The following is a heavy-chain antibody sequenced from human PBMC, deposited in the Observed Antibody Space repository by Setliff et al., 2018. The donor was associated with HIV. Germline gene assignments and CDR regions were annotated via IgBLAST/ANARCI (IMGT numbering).Heavy chain of an antibody. CDR3: ARDFGGYCSSMSCPGLFDP. CDR2: IIPISGTA. D-gene: IGHD2-2*01. Sequence: GASVKVSCKASRSTFNSHTINWVRQAPGQGLDWMGRIIPISGTANYAQKFQGRVTITTDESTSTAYMELSGLRSEDTAVYYCARDFGGYCSSMSCPGLFDPWGQGTLVTVSS. J-gene: IGHJ5*02. CDR1: RSTFNSHT. V-gene: IGHV1-69*05.